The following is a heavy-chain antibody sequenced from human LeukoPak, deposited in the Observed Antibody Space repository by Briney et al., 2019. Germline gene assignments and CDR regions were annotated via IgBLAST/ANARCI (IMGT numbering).Heavy chain of an antibody. D-gene: IGHD3-22*01. CDR1: GYTFTSYG. Sequence: ASVKVSCKASGYTFTSYGISWVRQAPGQGLEWMGWISAYSGNTNYAQKLQGRVTMTTDTSTSTAYMELRSLRSDDTAVYYCARGPDYYDSPNDAFDIWGQGTMVTVSS. CDR3: ARGPDYYDSPNDAFDI. J-gene: IGHJ3*02. V-gene: IGHV1-18*01. CDR2: ISAYSGNT.